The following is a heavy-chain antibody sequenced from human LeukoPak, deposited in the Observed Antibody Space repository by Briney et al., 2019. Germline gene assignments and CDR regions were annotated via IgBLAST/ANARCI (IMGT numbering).Heavy chain of an antibody. V-gene: IGHV1-8*01. CDR1: GYTFTSYD. D-gene: IGHD5-24*01. Sequence: ASVKVSCKASGYTFTSYDINWVRQATGQVLEWMGWMNPNSGNTGYAQKFQGRVTMTRNTSISTAYMELSSLRSEDTAVYYCARGGRRWLQSPVDFDYWGQGTLVTVSS. CDR3: ARGGRRWLQSPVDFDY. CDR2: MNPNSGNT. J-gene: IGHJ4*02.